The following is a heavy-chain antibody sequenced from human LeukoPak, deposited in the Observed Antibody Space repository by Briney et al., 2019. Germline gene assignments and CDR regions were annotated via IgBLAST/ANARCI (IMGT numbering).Heavy chain of an antibody. CDR3: AKGGSLGFDY. D-gene: IGHD7-27*01. V-gene: IGHV3-30*02. J-gene: IGHJ4*02. Sequence: GGPLRLSCAASGFSFSNYDMHWVRQAPGKGLEWVAVIRYDGNNKYSADSVKGRFTISRDNSKNTLFLQMNTLRAEDTAVYYCAKGGSLGFDYWGQGTLVTVSS. CDR1: GFSFSNYD. CDR2: IRYDGNNK.